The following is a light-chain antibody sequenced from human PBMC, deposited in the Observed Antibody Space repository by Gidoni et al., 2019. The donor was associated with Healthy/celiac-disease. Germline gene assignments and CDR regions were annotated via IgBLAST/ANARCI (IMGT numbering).Light chain of an antibody. CDR1: SSDVGGDNH. Sequence: QSALTQPRSVSGSPGQSVTISCTRTSSDVGGDNHVSWYQQHPGKAPKLMIYDVSKRPSGVPDRFSGSKSGNTASLTISGLQAEDEADYYCCSYAVSVVFGGGTKLTVL. J-gene: IGLJ2*01. CDR2: DVS. CDR3: CSYAVSVV. V-gene: IGLV2-11*01.